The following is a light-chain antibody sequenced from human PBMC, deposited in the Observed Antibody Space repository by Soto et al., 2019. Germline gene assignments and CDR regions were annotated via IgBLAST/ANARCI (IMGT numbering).Light chain of an antibody. J-gene: IGKJ2*01. Sequence: DIVLTQSPATLSLSPGQRATLSCRASQSLESSLVWYQQKPGQAPRLLIYDASNRVTGIPARFSGSGSGTDFTLTISSLQPADFAIYYCQQSYKTPHTFGQGTKLETK. V-gene: IGKV3-11*01. CDR2: DAS. CDR3: QQSYKTPHT. CDR1: QSLESS.